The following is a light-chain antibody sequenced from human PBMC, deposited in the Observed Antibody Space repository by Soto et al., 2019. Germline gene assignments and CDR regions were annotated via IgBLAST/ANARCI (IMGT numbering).Light chain of an antibody. V-gene: IGLV2-14*01. CDR3: SSYASSSTLV. CDR2: DVT. Sequence: QSVLTQPASVSGSPGQSITISCTGTSSDVGGYNHVSWYQQHPGKAPNVIIYDVTYRPSGASNRFSASKSGNTASLIISGLQDEDEADYYCSSYASSSTLVFGTGTKLTVL. CDR1: SSDVGGYNH. J-gene: IGLJ1*01.